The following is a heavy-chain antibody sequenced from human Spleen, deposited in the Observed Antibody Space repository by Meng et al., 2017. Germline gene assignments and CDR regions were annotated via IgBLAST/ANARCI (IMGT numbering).Heavy chain of an antibody. V-gene: IGHV4-28*05. J-gene: IGHJ5*02. CDR2: IYYSGSI. CDR1: GDSISSSNW. D-gene: IGHD6-13*01. Sequence: VPLQESGPGLVKPSDTLSLTCAVSGDSISSSNWWGWIRQPPGKGLEWIGYIYYSGSIHYNPSLKSRVTMSVDTSKNQFSLKLISVTAVDTAVYYCARGAQAATGMRWFDPWGQGTLVTVSS. CDR3: ARGAQAATGMRWFDP.